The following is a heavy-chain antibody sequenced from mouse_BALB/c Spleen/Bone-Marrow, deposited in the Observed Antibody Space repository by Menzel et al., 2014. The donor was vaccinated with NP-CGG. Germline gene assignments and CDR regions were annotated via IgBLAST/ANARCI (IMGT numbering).Heavy chain of an antibody. Sequence: VQLQQSGPGLVKPSQTVSLTCTATGFSITPGNYRWNWIRPFPGYKLEWIGNIYYSGPITYNPSLTRRSPITRDTSKNQYFLEMNSMTAEYTATYYCARDDGYFAGAMAYWGQGTSVTV. CDR3: ARDDGYFAGAMAY. CDR2: IYYSGPI. J-gene: IGHJ4*01. CDR1: GFSITPGNYR. V-gene: IGHV3-5*02. D-gene: IGHD2-3*01.